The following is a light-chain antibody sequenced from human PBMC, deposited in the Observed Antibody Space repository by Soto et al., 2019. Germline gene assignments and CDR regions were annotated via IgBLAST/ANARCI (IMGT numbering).Light chain of an antibody. V-gene: IGLV2-14*01. J-gene: IGLJ1*01. Sequence: QSVLTQPASVSGSPGQSITISCTGTSSDIGAYNYVSWYQQHPGKAPKLMIHDVSNRPSGVSSRFSGSKSGNTASLSISGLQAEDEADYYSSSYTSSSTVLYVFGTGTKVTVL. CDR1: SSDIGAYNY. CDR2: DVS. CDR3: SSYTSSSTVLYV.